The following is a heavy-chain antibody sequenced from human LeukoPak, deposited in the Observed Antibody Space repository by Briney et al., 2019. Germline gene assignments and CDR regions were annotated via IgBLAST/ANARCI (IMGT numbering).Heavy chain of an antibody. CDR2: IIPILGIA. CDR1: GGTFSSYT. CDR3: ARDHGFGELFESDP. J-gene: IGHJ5*02. Sequence: SVKVSCKASGGTFSSYTISWVRQAPGQGLEWMGRIIPILGIANYAQKFQGRVTITADESTSTAYMELSSLRSEDTAVYYCARDHGFGELFESDPWGQGTLVTVSS. V-gene: IGHV1-69*04. D-gene: IGHD3-10*01.